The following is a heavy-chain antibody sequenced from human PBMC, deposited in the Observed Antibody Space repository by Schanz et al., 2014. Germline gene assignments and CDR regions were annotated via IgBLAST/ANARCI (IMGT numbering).Heavy chain of an antibody. J-gene: IGHJ4*02. Sequence: QVQLVQSGPEVKKPGSSVKVSCKASGGTFSSYTISWVRQAPGQGLEWMGRIIPIHGIANYAQNCQGRDTIAADKSTSTAYMELSSLRTEDTAMYYCARDYYDSSGDYYCDYWGQGTMVTVSS. V-gene: IGHV1-69*04. CDR2: IIPIHGIA. D-gene: IGHD3-22*01. CDR1: GGTFSSYT. CDR3: ARDYYDSSGDYYCDY.